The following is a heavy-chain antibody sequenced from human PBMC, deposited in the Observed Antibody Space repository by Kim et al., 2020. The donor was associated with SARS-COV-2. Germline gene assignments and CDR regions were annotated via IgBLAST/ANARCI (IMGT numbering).Heavy chain of an antibody. CDR3: ARDGNYVELDY. Sequence: TNYAQKLQGRVTMTTDTSTSTAYMELRSLRSDDTAVYYCARDGNYVELDYWGQGTLVTVSS. CDR2: T. V-gene: IGHV1-18*01. D-gene: IGHD4-4*01. J-gene: IGHJ4*02.